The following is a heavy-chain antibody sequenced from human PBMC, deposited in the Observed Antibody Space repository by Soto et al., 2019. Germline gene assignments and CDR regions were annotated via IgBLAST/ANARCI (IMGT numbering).Heavy chain of an antibody. CDR1: GYTFTSYA. Sequence: ASVKVSCKASGYTFTSYAMHWVRQAPGQRLEWMGWINAGNGNTKYSQKVQGRVTITRDTSASTAYMELSSLRSEDTAVYYCARFPVAGTKRRPEHWGQGTLVPLSS. J-gene: IGHJ4*02. V-gene: IGHV1-3*01. CDR3: ARFPVAGTKRRPEH. D-gene: IGHD6-19*01. CDR2: INAGNGNT.